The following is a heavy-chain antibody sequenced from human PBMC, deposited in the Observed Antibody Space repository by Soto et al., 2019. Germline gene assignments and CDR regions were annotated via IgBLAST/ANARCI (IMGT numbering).Heavy chain of an antibody. J-gene: IGHJ6*02. CDR2: INAGNGNT. CDR3: ARDAAGTGSPYYYYYYGMDV. CDR1: GYTFTSYA. Sequence: ASVKVSSKASGYTFTSYAMHWVRQAPGKRLEWMGWINAGNGNTKYSQKFQGRVTITRDTSASTAYMELSSLRSEDTAVYYCARDAAGTGSPYYYYYYGMDVWGQGTTVTVSS. V-gene: IGHV1-3*01. D-gene: IGHD6-25*01.